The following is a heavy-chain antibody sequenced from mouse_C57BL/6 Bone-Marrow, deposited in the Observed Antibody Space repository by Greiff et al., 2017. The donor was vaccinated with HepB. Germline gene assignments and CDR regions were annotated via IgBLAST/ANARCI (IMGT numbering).Heavy chain of an antibody. J-gene: IGHJ4*01. CDR1: GYTFTGYW. CDR2: ILPGSGST. Sequence: VQGVESGAELMKPGASVKLSCKATGYTFTGYWIEWVKQRPGHGLEWIGEILPGSGSTNYNEKFKGKATFTADTSSNTAYMQLSSLTTEDSAIYYCARDTYYGSSYDYAMDYWGQGTSVTVSS. CDR3: ARDTYYGSSYDYAMDY. V-gene: IGHV1-9*01. D-gene: IGHD1-1*01.